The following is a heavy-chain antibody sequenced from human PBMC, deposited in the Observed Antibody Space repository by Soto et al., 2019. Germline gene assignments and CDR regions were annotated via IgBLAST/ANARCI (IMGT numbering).Heavy chain of an antibody. Sequence: QVQLVESGGGVVQPGRSLRLSCAASESTFSYYALHWVRQAPGKGLEGVAVISSDGNNKYYTDSVKGRFTISVDGSKNTLYLQLNSLRADDTAVYYCAAGDYGDWTPLVHWGQGTLVTVSS. J-gene: IGHJ4*02. CDR3: AAGDYGDWTPLVH. CDR1: ESTFSYYA. V-gene: IGHV3-30-3*01. D-gene: IGHD4-17*01. CDR2: ISSDGNNK.